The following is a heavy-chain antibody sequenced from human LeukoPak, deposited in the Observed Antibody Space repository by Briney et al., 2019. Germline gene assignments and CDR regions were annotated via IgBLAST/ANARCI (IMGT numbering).Heavy chain of an antibody. J-gene: IGHJ4*02. CDR2: ISYDGGNK. D-gene: IGHD3-3*01. V-gene: IGHV3-30*14. CDR1: GFTFSSYA. CDR3: ARLGFFGVSYRYYFDY. Sequence: GGSLRLSCAASGFTFSSYAMHWVRQAPGKGLEWVAVISYDGGNKYYADSVKGRFTISRDNSKNTLYLQMNSLRAEDTAVYYCARLGFFGVSYRYYFDYWGQGTLVTVSS.